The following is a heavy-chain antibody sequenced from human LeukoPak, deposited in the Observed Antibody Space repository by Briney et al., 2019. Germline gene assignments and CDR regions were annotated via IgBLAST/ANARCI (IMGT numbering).Heavy chain of an antibody. V-gene: IGHV3-21*01. Sequence: GGSLRLSCAASGFTFSSYSMNWVRQAPGKGLEWVSSISSSSSYIYYADPVKGRFTISRDNAKNSLYLQMNSLRAEDTAVYYCASEAGDSSGYYHDYWGQGTLVTVSS. CDR2: ISSSSSYI. CDR3: ASEAGDSSGYYHDY. D-gene: IGHD3-22*01. CDR1: GFTFSSYS. J-gene: IGHJ4*02.